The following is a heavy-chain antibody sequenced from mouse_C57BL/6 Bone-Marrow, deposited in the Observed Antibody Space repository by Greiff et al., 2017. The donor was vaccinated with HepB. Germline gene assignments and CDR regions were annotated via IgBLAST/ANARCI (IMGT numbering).Heavy chain of an antibody. CDR2: IDPENGDT. J-gene: IGHJ3*01. D-gene: IGHD2-3*01. CDR3: TSDGYCPAWFAY. CDR1: GFNIKDDY. V-gene: IGHV14-4*01. Sequence: EVQLQQSGAELVRPGASVKLSCTASGFNIKDDYMHWVKQRPEQGLEWIGWIDPENGDTAYASKFQGKATITANTSSNTAYLQLSSLTSEDTAVYYCTSDGYCPAWFAYWGQGTLVTVSA.